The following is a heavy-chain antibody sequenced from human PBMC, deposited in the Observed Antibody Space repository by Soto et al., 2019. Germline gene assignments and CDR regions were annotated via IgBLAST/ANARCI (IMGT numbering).Heavy chain of an antibody. CDR2: ISGSGGST. CDR1: GFTFSSYA. J-gene: IGHJ4*02. CDR3: AKYYYDSSGYLPRFDY. Sequence: HPGGSLRLSCAASGFTFSSYAMSWVRQAPGKGLEWVSAISGSGGSTYYADSVKGRFTISRDNSKNTLYLQMNSLRAEDTAVYYCAKYYYDSSGYLPRFDYWGQGTLVTVSS. V-gene: IGHV3-23*01. D-gene: IGHD3-22*01.